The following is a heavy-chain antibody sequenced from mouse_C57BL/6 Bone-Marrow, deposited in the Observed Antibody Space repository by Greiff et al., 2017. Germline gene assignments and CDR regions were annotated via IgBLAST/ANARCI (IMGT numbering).Heavy chain of an antibody. J-gene: IGHJ2*01. D-gene: IGHD1-1*02. Sequence: EVQLQQSGAELVRPGASVKMSCTASGFNIKDDYMHWVKQRPEKGLEWIGWIDPEDGDTEYASKFQGKATITADKSSNTAYLQLSSLTSGATAVYYCTSDGSGDYWGQGTTLTVSS. CDR1: GFNIKDDY. V-gene: IGHV14-4*01. CDR2: IDPEDGDT. CDR3: TSDGSGDY.